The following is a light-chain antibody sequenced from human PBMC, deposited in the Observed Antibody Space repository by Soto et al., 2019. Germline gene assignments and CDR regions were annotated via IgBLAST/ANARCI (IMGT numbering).Light chain of an antibody. J-gene: IGKJ4*01. CDR3: QKYGSSPFT. CDR1: QGFSSY. Sequence: EMVLTQSPGTLSLSVGERVTLSFRASQGFSSYLARYQQTPGQAPRHLIYDTTNWATGTPDRVSGSGSGTEFALTISRLEPDDFSVYYCQKYGSSPFTFGGGTTGEIK. V-gene: IGKV3-20*01. CDR2: DTT.